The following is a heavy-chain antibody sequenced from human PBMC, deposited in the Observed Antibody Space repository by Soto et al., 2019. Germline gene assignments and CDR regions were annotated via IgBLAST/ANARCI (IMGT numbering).Heavy chain of an antibody. D-gene: IGHD5-12*01. CDR2: ISGSGANT. J-gene: IGHJ6*03. CDR3: TRQPGYSGYGYPYYMDV. CDR1: GFTFSSYA. Sequence: EVQLLESGGSLVQPGGSLRLSCAASGFTFSSYAMTWARQAPGKGLEWVSAISGSGANTYYADSVKGRFTISRDNSKNTLYLQMNSLRAEDTAIYYCTRQPGYSGYGYPYYMDVWGKGTTVTVSS. V-gene: IGHV3-23*01.